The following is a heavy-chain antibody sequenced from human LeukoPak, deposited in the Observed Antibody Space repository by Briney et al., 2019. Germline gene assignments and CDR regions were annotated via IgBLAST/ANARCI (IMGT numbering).Heavy chain of an antibody. V-gene: IGHV1-18*01. CDR1: GYTFTSYG. D-gene: IGHD3-22*01. Sequence: ASVKASCKASGYTFTSYGISWVRQAPGQGLEWMGWISAYNGNTNYAQKLQGRVTMTTDTSTSTAYMELRSLRSDDTAVYYCARDFVGKSNMIVVVRTVRFDYWGQGTLVTVSS. CDR3: ARDFVGKSNMIVVVRTVRFDY. CDR2: ISAYNGNT. J-gene: IGHJ4*02.